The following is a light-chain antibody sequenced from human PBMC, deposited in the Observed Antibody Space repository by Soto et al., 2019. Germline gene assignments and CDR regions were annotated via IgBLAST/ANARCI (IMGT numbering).Light chain of an antibody. V-gene: IGLV2-14*01. J-gene: IGLJ2*01. CDR3: NSYTSSSTLL. CDR1: SSDVGGYNY. CDR2: DVS. Sequence: QSALTQPASVSGSPGQSITISCTGTSSDVGGYNYVSWYQQHPGKAPKLMIYDVSNRPSGVSNRFSGSTSGNTASLTISGLKAEDEADYYCNSYTSSSTLLFGGGTKLTVL.